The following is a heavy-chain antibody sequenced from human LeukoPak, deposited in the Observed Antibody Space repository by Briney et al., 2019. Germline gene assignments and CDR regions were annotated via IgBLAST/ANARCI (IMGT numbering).Heavy chain of an antibody. CDR3: ASDPPYTSSSAW. J-gene: IGHJ4*02. D-gene: IGHD2-2*01. V-gene: IGHV1-58*01. CDR2: ILVGSGNT. CDR1: GFTFTSTA. Sequence: ASVTVSCTASGFTFTSTAVQWVRQARGQRLEWIGWILVGSGNTNYAQMFQERVTLTWDVSTSTAYMVLSSLRSEDTAIYHCASDPPYTSSSAWWGQGTLVTVSS.